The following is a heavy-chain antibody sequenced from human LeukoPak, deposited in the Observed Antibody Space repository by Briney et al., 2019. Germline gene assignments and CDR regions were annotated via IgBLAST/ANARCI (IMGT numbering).Heavy chain of an antibody. CDR2: IDSSGST. Sequence: PSETLSLSCAVSGASIKSRTHYWGWIRQPPGKGLEWSGSIDSSGSTYYNPSLRSRLILSVDTSKNRCFVQLTSMTAADTAVYYCARHMGANDSGGVADGFAPWGQGSLVTVSS. J-gene: IGHJ5*02. D-gene: IGHD1-1*01. CDR1: GASIKSRTHY. CDR3: ARHMGANDSGGVADGFAP. V-gene: IGHV4-39*01.